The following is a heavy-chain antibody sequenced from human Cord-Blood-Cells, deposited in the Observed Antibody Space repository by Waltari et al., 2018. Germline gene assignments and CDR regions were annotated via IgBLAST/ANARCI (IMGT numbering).Heavy chain of an antibody. CDR1: GFTVSSNY. CDR3: ARINWGPLDY. D-gene: IGHD7-27*01. V-gene: IGHV3-66*01. CDR2: IYSGGST. J-gene: IGHJ4*02. Sequence: EVQLVESGGGLVQPGGSLRLSCAASGFTVSSNYMSWVRQAPGKGVEWGFVIYSGGSTYYADSVKGRFAISRDNSKNTLYHQRNSLRAGDTAVYYCARINWGPLDYWGQGTLVTVSS.